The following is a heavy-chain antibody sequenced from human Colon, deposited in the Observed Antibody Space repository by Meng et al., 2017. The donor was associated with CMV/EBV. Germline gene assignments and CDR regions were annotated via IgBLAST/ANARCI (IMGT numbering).Heavy chain of an antibody. D-gene: IGHD6-6*01. CDR2: ISSSSSYI. J-gene: IGHJ5*02. CDR1: GFTFSSYS. V-gene: IGHV3-21*01. CDR3: ARGIAARPGGVGAP. Sequence: GGSLRLSCAASGFTFSSYSMNWVRQAPGKGLEWVSSISSSSSYIYYADSVKGRFTISRDNAKNSLYLQMNSLRAEDTAVYYCARGIAARPGGVGAPWGQGTLVTVSS.